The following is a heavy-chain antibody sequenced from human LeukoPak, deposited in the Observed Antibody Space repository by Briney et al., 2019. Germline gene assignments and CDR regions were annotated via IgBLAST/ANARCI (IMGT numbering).Heavy chain of an antibody. J-gene: IGHJ4*02. CDR3: ARGQFRKNYDSSGCRY. D-gene: IGHD3-22*01. CDR2: INPNSGGA. CDR1: GYTFTGYY. V-gene: IGHV1-2*02. Sequence: ASVRVSCKASGYTFTGYYMHWVRQAPGQGLEWMGWINPNSGGANYAQKFQGRVTMTRDTSISTAYMELSRLRSEDTAVYYCARGQFRKNYDSSGCRYWGRGTLVTVSS.